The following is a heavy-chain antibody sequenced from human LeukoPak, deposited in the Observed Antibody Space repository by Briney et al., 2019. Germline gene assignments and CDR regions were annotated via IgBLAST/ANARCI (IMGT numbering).Heavy chain of an antibody. Sequence: PGGSLRLSWAASGFTSSGSAMHWVRQASGKGLEWVAALWNDGTSKFYIDSVKGRFTVSRDISKNTLYLQMDSLRADDTAVYYCAKDDSGALFDLWGQGTLVTVSS. CDR2: LWNDGTSK. J-gene: IGHJ5*02. D-gene: IGHD2-15*01. CDR1: GFTSSGSA. CDR3: AKDDSGALFDL. V-gene: IGHV3-33*06.